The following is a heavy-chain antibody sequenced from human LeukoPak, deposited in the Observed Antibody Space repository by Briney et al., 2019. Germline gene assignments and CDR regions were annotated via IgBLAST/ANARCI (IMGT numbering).Heavy chain of an antibody. CDR3: ARHSGDY. Sequence: SETLSLTCTVSGXSITSYYGSWIRQPPGKGLEWIAYIYYSGSTSYNPSLKSRVTISLDTSKNQFSLKLTSVTAADTAVYYCARHSGDYWGQGTLVTVSS. J-gene: IGHJ4*02. D-gene: IGHD3-10*01. V-gene: IGHV4-59*08. CDR2: IYYSGST. CDR1: GXSITSYY.